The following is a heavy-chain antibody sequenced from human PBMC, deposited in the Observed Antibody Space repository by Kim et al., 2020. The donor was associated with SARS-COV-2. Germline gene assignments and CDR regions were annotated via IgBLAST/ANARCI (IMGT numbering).Heavy chain of an antibody. CDR3: ARAPTLPPPKGWFGELLEADYFDY. CDR1: GFTFSSYW. D-gene: IGHD3-10*01. CDR2: IKQDGSEK. V-gene: IGHV3-7*01. Sequence: GGSLRLSCAASGFTFSSYWMSWVRQAPGKGLEWVANIKQDGSEKYYVDSVKGRFTISRDNAKNSLYLQRNSLRAEDTAVYYCARAPTLPPPKGWFGELLEADYFDYWGQGTLVTVSS. J-gene: IGHJ4*02.